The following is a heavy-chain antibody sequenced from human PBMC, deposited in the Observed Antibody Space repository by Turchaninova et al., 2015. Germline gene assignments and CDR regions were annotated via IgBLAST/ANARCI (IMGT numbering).Heavy chain of an antibody. CDR3: ARGTTGFDF. J-gene: IGHJ4*02. D-gene: IGHD1-7*01. Sequence: QVQLVQSGAEVMKPGASVKVSCQASGDLFTNNAMHWVRQAPGQRLVWMVYIYTDNGNTKYSQNFQGRVIITRDISASTAYMELSSLRYEDTGVYYCARGTTGFDFWGQGTPLVVSS. CDR1: GDLFTNNA. CDR2: IYTDNGNT. V-gene: IGHV1-3*04.